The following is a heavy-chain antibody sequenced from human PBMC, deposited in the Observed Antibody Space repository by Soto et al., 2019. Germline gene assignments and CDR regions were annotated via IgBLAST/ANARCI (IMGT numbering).Heavy chain of an antibody. D-gene: IGHD1-7*01. J-gene: IGHJ6*02. CDR2: IYYSGST. CDR3: ARIPKLELRDYYYGMDV. CDR1: GGSISSGGYY. Sequence: TSETLSLTCTVSGGSISSGGYYWSWIRQHPGKGLEWIGYIYYSGSTYYNPSLKSRVTISVDTSKNQFSLKLSSVTAADTAVYYCARIPKLELRDYYYGMDVWGQGTTVTVSS. V-gene: IGHV4-31*03.